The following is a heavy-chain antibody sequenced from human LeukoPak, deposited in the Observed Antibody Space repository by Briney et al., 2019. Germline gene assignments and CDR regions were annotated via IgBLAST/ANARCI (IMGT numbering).Heavy chain of an antibody. CDR1: GGTFSSYA. V-gene: IGHV1-69*13. CDR2: IIPTFGTA. J-gene: IGHJ4*02. D-gene: IGHD6-13*01. Sequence: GASVKVSCKASGGTFSSYAISWVRQAPGQGLEWMGGIIPTFGTANYAQKFQGRVTITADESTSTAYMELSSLRSEDTAVYYCARGGIAAAGYFDYWGQGTLVTVSS. CDR3: ARGGIAAAGYFDY.